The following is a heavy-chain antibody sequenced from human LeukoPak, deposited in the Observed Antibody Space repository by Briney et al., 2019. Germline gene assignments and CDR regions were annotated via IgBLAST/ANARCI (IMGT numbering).Heavy chain of an antibody. CDR1: GFTFSSYA. CDR3: AKGGSSWSQINTRFDP. J-gene: IGHJ5*02. Sequence: GGSLRLSCAGSGFTFSSYAMSWVRQAPGKGLEWVSAISGSDDSTHYADSVKGRFTISRDNSKNTLYLQMNSLRAEDTAVYYCAKGGSSWSQINTRFDPSGQRTLVTVSP. CDR2: ISGSDDST. D-gene: IGHD6-13*01. V-gene: IGHV3-23*01.